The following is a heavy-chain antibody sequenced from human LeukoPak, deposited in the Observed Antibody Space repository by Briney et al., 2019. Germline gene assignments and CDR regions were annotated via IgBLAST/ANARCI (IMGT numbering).Heavy chain of an antibody. CDR2: IFYSGST. D-gene: IGHD3-10*01. J-gene: IGHJ3*02. V-gene: IGHV4-59*12. CDR3: ARDLPRGLVRGVIITFDI. Sequence: SETLSLTCTVSGASINNYYWSWIRQPPGKGLEWIGYIFYSGSTDYNPSLKSRVTISVDTSKNQFSLKLSSVTAADTAVYYCARDLPRGLVRGVIITFDIWGQGTMVTVSS. CDR1: GASINNYY.